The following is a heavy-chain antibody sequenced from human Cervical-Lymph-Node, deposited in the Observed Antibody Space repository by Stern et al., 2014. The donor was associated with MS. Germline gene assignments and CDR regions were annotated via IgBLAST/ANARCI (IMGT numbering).Heavy chain of an antibody. J-gene: IGHJ4*02. Sequence: QVQLQESGPGLVKPSQTLSLTCTVSGDSISSGNYYWSWIRQPAGKGLEWIGRIYSSGTTYYNPSLRRRVTISIDTPNTHFPLKLTSETATDTAVYYCATQGRALAPDWGQGTLVTVSS. CDR1: GDSISSGNYY. V-gene: IGHV4-61*02. CDR3: ATQGRALAPD. CDR2: IYSSGTT.